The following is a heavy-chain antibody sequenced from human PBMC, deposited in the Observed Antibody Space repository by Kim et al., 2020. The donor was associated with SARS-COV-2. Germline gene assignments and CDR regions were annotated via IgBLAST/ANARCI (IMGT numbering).Heavy chain of an antibody. V-gene: IGHV3-23*01. CDR3: AKSHHYTWYYGMDV. CDR1: GFTFSNYD. J-gene: IGHJ6*02. D-gene: IGHD6-13*01. Sequence: GGSLRLSCAASGFTFSNYDMSWVRQAPGKGLERVSTISGGGDNTYYAVSVRGRFTISRDKSKNTLYLHMNSLRAGDTAIYYCAKSHHYTWYYGMDVWGQGTTVTVSS. CDR2: ISGGGDNT.